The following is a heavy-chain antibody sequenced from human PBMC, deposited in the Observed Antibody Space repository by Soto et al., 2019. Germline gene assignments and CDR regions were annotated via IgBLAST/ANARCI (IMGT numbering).Heavy chain of an antibody. CDR3: TRVGRADLIRDSYYYYGMDV. CDR1: GFTFSTYS. D-gene: IGHD3-10*01. CDR2: ISTSSSTI. V-gene: IGHV3-48*01. Sequence: EVQLVESGGGLVQPGGSLRLSCAASGFTFSTYSMKWVRQAPGKGLEWVSYISTSSSTIYYADSVKGRFTISRDSAKNSLYLQMNSRRAEDTAVYYCTRVGRADLIRDSYYYYGMDVWGQGTAVTVSS. J-gene: IGHJ6*02.